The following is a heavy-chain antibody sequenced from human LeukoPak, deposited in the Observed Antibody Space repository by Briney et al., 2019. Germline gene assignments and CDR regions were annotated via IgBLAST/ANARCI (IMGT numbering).Heavy chain of an antibody. J-gene: IGHJ4*02. V-gene: IGHV1-2*02. CDR1: GYTFTGYY. D-gene: IGHD6-19*01. CDR3: AKVIEGAVALHY. CDR2: INPNSGGT. Sequence: ASVKVSCKASGYTFTGYYMHWVRQAPGQGLEWMGWINPNSGGTNYAQKFQGRVTMTRDTSMSTAYMELSRLRSDDTAVYYCAKVIEGAVALHYWGQGTLVTVSS.